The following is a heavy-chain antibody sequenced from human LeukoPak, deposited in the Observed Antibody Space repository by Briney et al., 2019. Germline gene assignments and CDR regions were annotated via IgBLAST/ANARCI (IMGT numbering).Heavy chain of an antibody. J-gene: IGHJ4*02. Sequence: PSETLSLTCTVSGGSISSYYWSWIRQPPGKGLEWIGYIYYSGSTNYNPSLRGRVAISVDTSKNQFSLKLSSVTAADTAVYYCARSYDGNYFDYWGQGTLVTVSS. CDR1: GGSISSYY. D-gene: IGHD4-23*01. V-gene: IGHV4-59*01. CDR2: IYYSGST. CDR3: ARSYDGNYFDY.